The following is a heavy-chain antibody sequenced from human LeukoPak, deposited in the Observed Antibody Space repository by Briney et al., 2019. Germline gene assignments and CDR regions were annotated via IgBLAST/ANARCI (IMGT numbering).Heavy chain of an antibody. CDR3: ASSTGSTMYTDY. Sequence: SETLSLTCTVSGGSISPYYWSWIRQPPGKGLEWLGYIYYSGNTDYNPSLKSRVAISVDTSKNQFSLKLSSVTAADTAVYYCASSTGSTMYTDYWGQGTLVTVSS. CDR1: GGSISPYY. CDR2: IYYSGNT. J-gene: IGHJ4*02. D-gene: IGHD3-10*02. V-gene: IGHV4-59*01.